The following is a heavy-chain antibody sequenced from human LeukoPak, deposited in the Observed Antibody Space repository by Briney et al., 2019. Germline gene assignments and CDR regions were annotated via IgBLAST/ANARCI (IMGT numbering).Heavy chain of an antibody. V-gene: IGHV3-53*01. D-gene: IGHD1-26*01. CDR3: ARGTSGTFKSFDY. Sequence: GGSLRLSCAASGFTISNYWMSWVRQAPGKGLEWVSVIYSGGSTYYADSVKGRFTISRDNSNNTLYLQINSLRAEDTAVYYCARGTSGTFKSFDYWGQGTLVTVSS. CDR1: GFTISNYW. J-gene: IGHJ4*02. CDR2: IYSGGST.